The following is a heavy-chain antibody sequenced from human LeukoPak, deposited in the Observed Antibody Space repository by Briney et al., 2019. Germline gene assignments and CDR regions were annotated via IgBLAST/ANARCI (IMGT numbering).Heavy chain of an antibody. CDR2: FYYTGDT. CDR3: ARNEYYYYYMDV. D-gene: IGHD1-1*01. V-gene: IGHV4-39*01. Sequence: SEALSLTCTVSGGSISSTSYYWGWIRQPPGKGLEWIGGFYYTGDTSYNPPLKSRVTISVDTSKNQFSLKLHYVTAADTAVYYCARNEYYYYYMDVWGKGTTVTVSS. CDR1: GGSISSTSYY. J-gene: IGHJ6*03.